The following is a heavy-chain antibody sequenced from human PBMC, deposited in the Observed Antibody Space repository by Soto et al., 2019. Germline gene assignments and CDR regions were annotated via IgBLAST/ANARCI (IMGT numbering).Heavy chain of an antibody. CDR1: GFPFTGYA. V-gene: IGHV3-23*01. J-gene: IGHJ4*02. D-gene: IGHD3-10*01. CDR3: ANSRVSMVRGLIIIPNY. CDR2: ISGHGDAT. Sequence: PGGSLRLSCAASGFPFTGYAMSWVRQAPGKWLEWVSAISGHGDATFYADSVKGRFTISRDNSKNTLYLHMNSLRAEDTALYYCANSRVSMVRGLIIIPNYWGQGXLVTVYS.